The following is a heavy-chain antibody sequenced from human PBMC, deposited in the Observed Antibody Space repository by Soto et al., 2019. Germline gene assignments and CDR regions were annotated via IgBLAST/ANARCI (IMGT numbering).Heavy chain of an antibody. CDR2: ISAYNGNT. J-gene: IGHJ4*02. CDR1: GYTFTSYG. Sequence: GASVEVSCKASGYTFTSYGISWVRQAPGQGLEWMGWISAYNGNTNYAQKLQGRVTMTTDTSTSTAYMELRSLRSDDTAVYYCARVDSSGYYSGLDYWGQGTLVTVSS. D-gene: IGHD3-22*01. V-gene: IGHV1-18*04. CDR3: ARVDSSGYYSGLDY.